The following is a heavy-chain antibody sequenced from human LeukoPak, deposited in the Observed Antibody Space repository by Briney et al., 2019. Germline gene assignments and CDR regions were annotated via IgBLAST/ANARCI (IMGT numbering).Heavy chain of an antibody. CDR2: IYHSGST. D-gene: IGHD6-13*01. CDR3: ARVGSSSWYVLGY. CDR1: GGSISSSNW. Sequence: PSGTLSLTCAVSGGSISSSNWWSWVRQPPGKGLEWIGEIYHSGSTNYNPSLKSRVTISVDKSKNQFSLKLSSVTAADTAVYYCARVGSSSWYVLGYWGQGTLVTVSS. J-gene: IGHJ4*02. V-gene: IGHV4-4*02.